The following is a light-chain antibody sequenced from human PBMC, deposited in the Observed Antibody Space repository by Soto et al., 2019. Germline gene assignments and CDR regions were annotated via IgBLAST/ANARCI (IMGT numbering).Light chain of an antibody. CDR1: QSVSSN. Sequence: EVVMTQSPATLSVSPGERATLSCRASQSVSSNLAWYQQKPGQAPRLLISGASTRATRIPARFSGSGSGTEFTLTISSLQSEDFAVYYCHQYNHWPPWTFGQRTKVEIK. J-gene: IGKJ1*01. CDR2: GAS. V-gene: IGKV3-15*01. CDR3: HQYNHWPPWT.